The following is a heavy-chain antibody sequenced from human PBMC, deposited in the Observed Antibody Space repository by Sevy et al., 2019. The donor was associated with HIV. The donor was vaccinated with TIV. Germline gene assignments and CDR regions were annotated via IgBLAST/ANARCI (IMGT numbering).Heavy chain of an antibody. V-gene: IGHV3-33*06. D-gene: IGHD1-26*01. Sequence: GGSLRLSCAASGFSFSSYGMHWIRQAPGKGLEWVAVIWYDGSGKYYSDSVKGRFTISRDNSKNTLFLQMNSLRVEDTATYYCAKGAGQYFFDYWGQGTLVTVSS. CDR1: GFSFSSYG. CDR2: IWYDGSGK. J-gene: IGHJ4*02. CDR3: AKGAGQYFFDY.